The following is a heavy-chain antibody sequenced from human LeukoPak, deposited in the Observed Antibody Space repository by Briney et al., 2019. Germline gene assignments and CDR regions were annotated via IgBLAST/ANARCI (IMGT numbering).Heavy chain of an antibody. J-gene: IGHJ6*02. Sequence: SVKVSCKASGATFTSYAISWVRQAPGQGLEWMGRIIPIFGIANYAQKFQGRVTITADKSTSTAYMELSSLRSEDTAVYYCARDGCSSTSCYTSYYYYGMDVWGQGTTVTVSS. CDR3: ARDGCSSTSCYTSYYYYGMDV. CDR1: GATFTSYA. CDR2: IIPIFGIA. D-gene: IGHD2-2*02. V-gene: IGHV1-69*04.